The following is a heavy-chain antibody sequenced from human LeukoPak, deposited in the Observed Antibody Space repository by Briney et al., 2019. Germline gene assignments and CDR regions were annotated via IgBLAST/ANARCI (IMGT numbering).Heavy chain of an antibody. CDR3: ARPRIVGASDAFDI. V-gene: IGHV5-51*01. Sequence: GESLKISCKGSGYSFTSYWIGWVRQMPGKGLEWMGIIYPGDSDTRYSPSFQGQVTISVDKSINTAHLQWSSLKASDTAIYYCARPRIVGASDAFDIWGQGTMVTVSS. CDR1: GYSFTSYW. D-gene: IGHD1-26*01. J-gene: IGHJ3*02. CDR2: IYPGDSDT.